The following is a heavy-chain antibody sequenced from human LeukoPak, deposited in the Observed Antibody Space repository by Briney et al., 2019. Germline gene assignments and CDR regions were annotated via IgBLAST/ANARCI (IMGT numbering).Heavy chain of an antibody. J-gene: IGHJ4*02. V-gene: IGHV3-64D*09. CDR1: GFTFSSYS. D-gene: IGHD2-2*01. Sequence: GESLSLSCSVSGFTFSSYSMHWVRQPPGKGLEYVSAISSNGGSTYYSASHKWRFTITSEYTKKTLYLQMSRRRAEATAVYYCVKRYCGSISCYGDYWGQGTLVSFSS. CDR2: ISSNGGST. CDR3: VKRYCGSISCYGDY.